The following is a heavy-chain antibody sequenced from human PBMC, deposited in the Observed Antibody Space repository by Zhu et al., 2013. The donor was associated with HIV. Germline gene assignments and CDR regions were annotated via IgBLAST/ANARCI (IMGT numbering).Heavy chain of an antibody. D-gene: IGHD1-20*01. J-gene: IGHJ5*02. Sequence: QVQLVQSGAEVKKPGSSVKVSCKASGGTFSSYAISWVRQAPGQGLEWMGGIIPIFGTANYAQKFQGRVTITADKSTSTAYMELSSLRSEDTAVYYCAREAGNWNDARVHWFDPWGQGTLVTVSS. CDR3: AREAGNWNDARVHWFDP. CDR2: IIPIFGTA. CDR1: GGTFSSYA. V-gene: IGHV1-69*06.